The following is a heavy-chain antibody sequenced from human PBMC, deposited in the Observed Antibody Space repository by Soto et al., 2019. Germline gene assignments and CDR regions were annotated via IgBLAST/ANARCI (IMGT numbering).Heavy chain of an antibody. V-gene: IGHV3-30-3*01. CDR2: ISYDGSNK. CDR3: ARDKVGQLWGPGAGYYYGMDV. D-gene: IGHD5-18*01. CDR1: GFTFSSYA. J-gene: IGHJ6*02. Sequence: GGSLRLSCAASGFTFSSYAMHWVRQAPGKGLEWVAVISYDGSNKYYADSVKGRFTISRDNSKNTLYLQMNSLRAEDTAVYYCARDKVGQLWGPGAGYYYGMDVWGQGTTVTVSS.